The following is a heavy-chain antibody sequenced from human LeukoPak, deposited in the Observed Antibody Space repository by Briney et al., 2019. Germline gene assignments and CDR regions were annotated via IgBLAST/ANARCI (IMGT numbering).Heavy chain of an antibody. J-gene: IGHJ4*02. CDR2: ISYDGSNQ. CDR1: GFTFNIYS. D-gene: IGHD3-16*02. V-gene: IGHV3-30*01. Sequence: PGGSPRLSCAASGFTFNIYSFHWDRQAPGKGLEWVTVISYDGSNQYFADSVKGRFTVSRDNSKNTVYLQMNNLRGEDTAVYSCAREGSYRFNYFDYWGQGTLVTVSS. CDR3: AREGSYRFNYFDY.